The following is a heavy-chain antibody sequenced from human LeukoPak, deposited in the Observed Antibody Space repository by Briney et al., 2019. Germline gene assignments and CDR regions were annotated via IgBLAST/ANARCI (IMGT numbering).Heavy chain of an antibody. CDR2: INHSGST. Sequence: SETLSLTCAVYGGSFSGYYWSWIRQPPGKGLEWIGEINHSGSTNYNPSLKSRVTISVDTSKNQFSLKLSSVTAADTAVYYCASKGHLLGHGYWGQGTLVTVSS. CDR1: GGSFSGYY. CDR3: ASKGHLLGHGY. D-gene: IGHD1-26*01. J-gene: IGHJ4*02. V-gene: IGHV4-34*01.